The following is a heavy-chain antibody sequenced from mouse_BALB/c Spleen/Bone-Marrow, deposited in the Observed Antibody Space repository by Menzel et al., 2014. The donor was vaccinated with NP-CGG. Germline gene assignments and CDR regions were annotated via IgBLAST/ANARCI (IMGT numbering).Heavy chain of an antibody. V-gene: IGHV14-1*02. CDR1: GFNTKDYY. Sequence: EVQLQQSGAELVRPGALVKLSCKASGFNTKDYYMHWVKQRPEQGLEWIGWIDPENGNTIYDPKFQGKASITADTSSNTAYLQLSSLTSEDTAVYYCASGYYGSSPYWYFDVWGAGTTVTVSS. CDR3: ASGYYGSSPYWYFDV. D-gene: IGHD1-1*01. CDR2: IDPENGNT. J-gene: IGHJ1*01.